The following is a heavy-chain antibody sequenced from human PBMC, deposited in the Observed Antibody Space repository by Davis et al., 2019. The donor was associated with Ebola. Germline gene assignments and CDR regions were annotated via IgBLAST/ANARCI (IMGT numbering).Heavy chain of an antibody. CDR3: AHGPREVGTVMDY. Sequence: ASLNISCAASDGNSDDATMRWVRQAPGKGLEWICLISGDSATAYYAESVKGRYTISRDNSKDALYLQMNRLRTEDTAFYFCAHGPREVGTVMDYWGQGTLVTVSS. CDR2: ISGDSATA. D-gene: IGHD1-26*01. CDR1: DGNSDDAT. V-gene: IGHV3-43*02. J-gene: IGHJ4*02.